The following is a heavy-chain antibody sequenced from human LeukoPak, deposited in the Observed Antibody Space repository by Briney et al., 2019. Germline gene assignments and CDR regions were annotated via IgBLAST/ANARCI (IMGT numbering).Heavy chain of an antibody. CDR3: ARVASSGWYPANQQPFDY. CDR2: IYYSGST. CDR1: GGSISSYY. Sequence: TSETLSLTCTVSGGSISSYYWSWIRQPPGKGLEWIGYIYYSGSTNYNPSLKSRVTISVDTSKNQFSLKLSSVTAADTAVYYCARVASSGWYPANQQPFDYWGQGTLVTVSS. D-gene: IGHD6-19*01. V-gene: IGHV4-59*12. J-gene: IGHJ4*02.